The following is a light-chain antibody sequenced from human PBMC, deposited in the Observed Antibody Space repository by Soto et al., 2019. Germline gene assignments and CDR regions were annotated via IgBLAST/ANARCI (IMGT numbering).Light chain of an antibody. CDR1: QSVSSSH. Sequence: DIVLTQSPGTLSLSPGESVTLSCRASQSVSSSHLAWYQQKPGQAPRLFIYGPSRRATGIPDRFSGSGSGTDFTLTISRLQPEDFEVYSCQHYGNSLTFGGGTKVEIK. CDR2: GPS. V-gene: IGKV3-20*01. CDR3: QHYGNSLT. J-gene: IGKJ4*01.